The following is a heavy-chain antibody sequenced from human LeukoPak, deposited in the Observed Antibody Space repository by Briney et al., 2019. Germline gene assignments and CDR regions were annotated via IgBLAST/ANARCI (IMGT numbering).Heavy chain of an antibody. Sequence: SGTLSLTCTVSGGSISSSSYYWGWIRQPPGKGLEWIGSIYYSGSTYYNPSLKSRVTISVDTSKNQFSLKLSSVTAADTAVYYCASPSHLTYYDFWSGYSAFDIWGQGTMVTVSS. CDR3: ASPSHLTYYDFWSGYSAFDI. CDR2: IYYSGST. V-gene: IGHV4-39*07. CDR1: GGSISSSSYY. J-gene: IGHJ3*02. D-gene: IGHD3-3*01.